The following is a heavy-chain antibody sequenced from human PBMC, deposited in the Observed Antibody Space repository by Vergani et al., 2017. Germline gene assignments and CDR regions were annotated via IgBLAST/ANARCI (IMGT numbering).Heavy chain of an antibody. V-gene: IGHV3-21*03. CDR3: VRDVRVSRT. J-gene: IGHJ3*01. CDR1: GVTFSHYN. Sequence: EVQMVESGGGLVKPGGSLRLSCGASGVTFSHYNMNWVRQAPGKGLEGVSSISGTNDDVYYADPVKGRFTISRDNAKNSLYLDMSSLRAEDTAVYYCVRDVRVSRTWGQGTLVAVSS. CDR2: ISGTNDDV.